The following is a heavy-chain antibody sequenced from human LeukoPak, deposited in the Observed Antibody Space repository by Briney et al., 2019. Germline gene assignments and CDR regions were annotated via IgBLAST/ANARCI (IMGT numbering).Heavy chain of an antibody. CDR1: GGSISSGDYY. CDR2: IYYSGST. D-gene: IGHD2-2*01. V-gene: IGHV4-30-4*08. J-gene: IGHJ6*03. CDR3: ARAGALDCSSTSCYGYYYYMDV. Sequence: SETLSLTCTVSGGSISSGDYYWSWIRQPPGKGLEWIGYIYYSGSTYYNPSLKSRVTISVDTSKNQFSLKLSSVTAADTAVYYCARAGALDCSSTSCYGYYYYMDVWGKGTTVTVSS.